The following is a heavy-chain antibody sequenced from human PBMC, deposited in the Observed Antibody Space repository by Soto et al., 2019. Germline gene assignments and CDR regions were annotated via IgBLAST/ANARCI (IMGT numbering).Heavy chain of an antibody. Sequence: PSETLSLTCTVSGGSISSGGYYWSWIRQHPGKGLEWIGYIYYSGSTYYNPSLKSRVTISVDTSKNQFSLKLSSVTAADTAVYYCARGLQQLVLNWFDPWGQGTLVTVSS. J-gene: IGHJ5*02. V-gene: IGHV4-31*03. D-gene: IGHD6-13*01. CDR1: GGSISSGGYY. CDR3: ARGLQQLVLNWFDP. CDR2: IYYSGST.